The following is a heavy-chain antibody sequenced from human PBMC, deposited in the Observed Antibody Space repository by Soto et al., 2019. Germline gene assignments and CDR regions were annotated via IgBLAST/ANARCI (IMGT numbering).Heavy chain of an antibody. CDR3: ATPNHHYADRGGYYPNDGFDI. V-gene: IGHV1-58*01. D-gene: IGHD3-22*01. J-gene: IGHJ3*02. CDR2: IVLGSGNT. CDR1: GFTFSNSA. Sequence: GASVKVSCKASGFTFSNSAVQWVRQARGQRLEWIGWIVLGSGNTKYAQKIRERVTITRDMSTSTAYMELSGLRSEDTAVYYCATPNHHYADRGGYYPNDGFDIWGLGTLVTVSS.